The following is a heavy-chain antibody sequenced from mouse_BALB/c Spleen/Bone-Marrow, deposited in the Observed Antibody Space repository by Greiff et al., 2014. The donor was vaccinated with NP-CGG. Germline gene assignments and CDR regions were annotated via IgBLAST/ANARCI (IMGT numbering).Heavy chain of an antibody. D-gene: IGHD2-4*01. V-gene: IGHV1-7*01. Sequence: VQVVESGAELAKPGASVKMSCKASGYTFTSYWMHWVKQRPGQGLEWIGYINPSTGYTEYNQKFKDKATLTADKSSSTAYMQLSSLTSEDSAVYYCARSGDYGGFDYWGQGTTLTVSS. J-gene: IGHJ2*01. CDR2: INPSTGYT. CDR1: GYTFTSYW. CDR3: ARSGDYGGFDY.